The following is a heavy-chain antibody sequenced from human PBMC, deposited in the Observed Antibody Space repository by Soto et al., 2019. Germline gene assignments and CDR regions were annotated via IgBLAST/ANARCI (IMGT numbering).Heavy chain of an antibody. J-gene: IGHJ6*02. V-gene: IGHV3-23*01. D-gene: IGHD3-3*01. CDR2: IGNTGGST. CDR3: AKGGGGYFTWDYSSAMDV. CDR1: GFTFSTYG. Sequence: EVLLLESGGGLVQPGGSLRLSCAASGFTFSTYGMTWVRQAPGEGLEWVSGIGNTGGSTSYAVSVKGRFTISRDNSKNTLFLQMSSLRVDDTAVYFCAKGGGGYFTWDYSSAMDVWGQGTTVTVSS.